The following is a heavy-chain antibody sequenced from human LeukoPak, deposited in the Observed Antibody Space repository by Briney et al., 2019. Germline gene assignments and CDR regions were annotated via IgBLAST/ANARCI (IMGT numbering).Heavy chain of an antibody. V-gene: IGHV4-61*08. CDR3: AREGGYYGDLRRFDY. CDR2: IYYSGST. Sequence: SETLPLTCTVSNGSISSGDYYWSWIRQPPGKGLEWIGYIYYSGSTNYNPSLKSRVTIPVDTSKNQFSLKLSSVTAADTAVYYCAREGGYYGDLRRFDYWGQGTLVTVSS. CDR1: NGSISSGDYY. D-gene: IGHD4-17*01. J-gene: IGHJ4*02.